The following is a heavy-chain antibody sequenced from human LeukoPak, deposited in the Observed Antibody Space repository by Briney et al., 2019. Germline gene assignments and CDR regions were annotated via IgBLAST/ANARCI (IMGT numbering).Heavy chain of an antibody. J-gene: IGHJ4*02. CDR2: IKQDGSEK. CDR3: AKRASGSGTSLYYFDY. D-gene: IGHD3-10*01. CDR1: GFTFSSYW. V-gene: IGHV3-7*03. Sequence: GGSLRLSCAASGFTFSSYWMSWVRQAPGKGLEWVANIKQDGSEKYYVDSVKGRFTISRDNAKNSLYLQMNSLRAEDTAVYYSAKRASGSGTSLYYFDYWGQGTLVTVSS.